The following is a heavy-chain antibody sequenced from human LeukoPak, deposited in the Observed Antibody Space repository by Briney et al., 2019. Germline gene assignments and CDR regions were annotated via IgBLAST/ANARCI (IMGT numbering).Heavy chain of an antibody. Sequence: GGSLRLSCAASGFSFDDYGMSWVRQAPGKGLEWVSYISSSSSTIYYADSVKGRFTISRDNAKNSLYLQMNSLRDDDTAVYYCARETYGSGSYRLDYWGQGTLVTVSS. D-gene: IGHD3-10*01. CDR3: ARETYGSGSYRLDY. CDR2: ISSSSSTI. V-gene: IGHV3-48*02. CDR1: GFSFDDYG. J-gene: IGHJ4*02.